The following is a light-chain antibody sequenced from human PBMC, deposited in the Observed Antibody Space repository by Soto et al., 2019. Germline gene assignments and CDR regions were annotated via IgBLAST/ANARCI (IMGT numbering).Light chain of an antibody. Sequence: QAVVTQPASVSGSPGQSITISCTGTSSDVGGYNYVSWYQQHPGKAPKLMIYEVSNRPSGVFNRFSGSKSGNTASLTISGXXAXXXADYYCSSYTSSSTLVFGTGTKLTVL. CDR2: EVS. J-gene: IGLJ1*01. V-gene: IGLV2-14*01. CDR1: SSDVGGYNY. CDR3: SSYTSSSTLV.